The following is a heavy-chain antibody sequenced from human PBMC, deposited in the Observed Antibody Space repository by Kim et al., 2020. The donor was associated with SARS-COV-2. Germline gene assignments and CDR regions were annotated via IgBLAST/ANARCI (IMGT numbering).Heavy chain of an antibody. CDR2: ISSNGGST. V-gene: IGHV3-64*01. D-gene: IGHD3-9*01. CDR1: GFTFSSYA. Sequence: GGSLRLSCAASGFTFSSYAMHWVRQAPGKGLEYVSAISSNGGSTYYANSVKGRFTISRDNSKNTLYLQMGSLRAEDMAVYYCARSSDYDILTGYTPLDYWGQGTLVTVSS. J-gene: IGHJ4*02. CDR3: ARSSDYDILTGYTPLDY.